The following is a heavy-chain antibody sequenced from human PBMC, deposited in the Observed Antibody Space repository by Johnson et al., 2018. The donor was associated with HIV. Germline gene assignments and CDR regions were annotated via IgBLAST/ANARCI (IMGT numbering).Heavy chain of an antibody. V-gene: IGHV3-30*03. CDR3: ARGVRDSSGYPDAFDI. CDR2: ISYDGSNK. D-gene: IGHD3-22*01. CDR1: GFTFSSYG. Sequence: QVQLVESGGGVVQPGGSLRLSCAASGFTFSSYGMHWVRQAPGKGLDWVAVISYDGSNKYYAESVKGRFTISRDNSKNTLYLQMNSLRAEDTALYYCARGVRDSSGYPDAFDIWGQGTMVTVSS. J-gene: IGHJ3*02.